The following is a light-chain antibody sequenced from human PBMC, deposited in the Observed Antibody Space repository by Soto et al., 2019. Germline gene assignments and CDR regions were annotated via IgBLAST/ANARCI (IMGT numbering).Light chain of an antibody. CDR3: QQRTNWHLT. Sequence: ETVLTQSPATLSLSPGERATLSCRASRSVGRSLAWYQQKPGQAPRLLFYDASNRATGIPARFSGSGSGTDFTLTISSLEPEDFAIYYCQQRTNWHLTFGGGTTVEIK. CDR1: RSVGRS. J-gene: IGKJ4*01. CDR2: DAS. V-gene: IGKV3-11*01.